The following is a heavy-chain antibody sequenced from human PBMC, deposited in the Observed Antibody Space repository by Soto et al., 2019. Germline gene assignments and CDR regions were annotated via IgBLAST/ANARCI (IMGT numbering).Heavy chain of an antibody. CDR2: IWYDGSNK. CDR1: GFTFSSYG. D-gene: IGHD5-18*01. Sequence: GGSLRLSCAASGFTFSSYGMHWVRQAPGKGLEWVAVIWYDGSNKHYADSVKGRFTISRDNSKNTLYLQMNSLRAEDTAVYYCARDGDTAMAYYFDYWGQGTLVTVSS. V-gene: IGHV3-33*01. CDR3: ARDGDTAMAYYFDY. J-gene: IGHJ4*02.